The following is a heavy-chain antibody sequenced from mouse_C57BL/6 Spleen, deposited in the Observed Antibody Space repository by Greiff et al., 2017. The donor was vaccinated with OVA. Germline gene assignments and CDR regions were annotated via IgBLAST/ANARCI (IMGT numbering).Heavy chain of an antibody. CDR2: IDPETGGT. V-gene: IGHV1-15*01. CDR3: TRCGGYDSWFAY. CDR1: GYTFTDYE. Sequence: VQLQQSGAELVRPGASVTLSCKASGYTFTDYEMHWVKQTPVHGLEWIGAIDPETGGTAYNQKFKGKAILTADKSSSTAYMELRSLTSEDSAVYYCTRCGGYDSWFAYWGQGTLVTVSA. D-gene: IGHD2-2*01. J-gene: IGHJ3*01.